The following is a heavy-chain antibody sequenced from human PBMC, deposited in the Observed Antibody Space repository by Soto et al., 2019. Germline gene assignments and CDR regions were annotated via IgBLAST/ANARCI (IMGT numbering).Heavy chain of an antibody. V-gene: IGHV4-59*12. CDR3: ARGWSSYDFWSGYYPPSQVFDY. CDR2: IYHSGST. D-gene: IGHD3-3*01. J-gene: IGHJ4*02. Sequence: PSETLSLTCTVSGGSISSYYWSWIRQPPGKGLEWIGYIYHSGSTNYNPSLKSRVTISVDKSKNQFSLKLSSVTAADTAVYYCARGWSSYDFWSGYYPPSQVFDYWGQGTLVTVSS. CDR1: GGSISSYY.